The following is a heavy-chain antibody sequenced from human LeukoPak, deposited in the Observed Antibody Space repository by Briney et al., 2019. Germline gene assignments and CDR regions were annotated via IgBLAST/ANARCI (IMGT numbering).Heavy chain of an antibody. D-gene: IGHD2-15*01. CDR2: IPYDGSNK. V-gene: IGHV3-30*04. J-gene: IGHJ5*02. Sequence: PGRSLRLCRSASKLKFRSYAMQRGSQAASTGLAAGAVIPYDGSNKYYADSVKGRFTISRDNSKNTLYLQMNSLRAEDTAVYYCARARDIVVVVAAPHWFDPWGQGTLVTVSS. CDR1: KLKFRSYA. CDR3: ARARDIVVVVAAPHWFDP.